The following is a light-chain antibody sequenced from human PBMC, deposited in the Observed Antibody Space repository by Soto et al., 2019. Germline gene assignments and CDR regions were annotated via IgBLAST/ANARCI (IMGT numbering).Light chain of an antibody. J-gene: IGKJ1*01. V-gene: IGKV3-15*01. CDR1: QSITTN. Sequence: EVVMTQYPVTVSVSPGERATLSCRASQSITTNLAWYQQKPGQAPRLLIYGASTRATGVPARFSGSGSGTQFTLTISSLQSEDFALYYCQQYNDWPPKRTFGQGTRVDFK. CDR2: GAS. CDR3: QQYNDWPPKRT.